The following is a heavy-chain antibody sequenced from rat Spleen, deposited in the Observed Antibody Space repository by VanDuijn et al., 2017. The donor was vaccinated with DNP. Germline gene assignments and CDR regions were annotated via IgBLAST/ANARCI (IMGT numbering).Heavy chain of an antibody. CDR2: INKDSSII. D-gene: IGHD1-11*01. Sequence: EVQLVESGGGLVQPGRSLNLSCAVSGITFSDHNMAWVRQAPGKGLEWIGQINKDSSIINYIPSLKEKITISRDNAQNTLYLQMSKLGSEDTAIYYCAKGPNYGGWSDYFDYWGQGVMVTVSS. V-gene: IGHV4-2*01. CDR3: AKGPNYGGWSDYFDY. J-gene: IGHJ2*01. CDR1: GITFSDHN.